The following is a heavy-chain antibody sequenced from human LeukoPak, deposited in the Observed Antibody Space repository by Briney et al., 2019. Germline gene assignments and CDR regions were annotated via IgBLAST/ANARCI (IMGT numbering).Heavy chain of an antibody. CDR2: IKQDGSEK. CDR3: ASGPYSGSSATPY. V-gene: IGHV3-7*01. Sequence: ETLSLTCTVSDGSITNYDWSWVRQAPGKGLEWVANIKQDGSEKYYVDSVKGRFTISRDNAKNSLYLQMNSLRAEDTAVYYCASGPYSGSSATPYWGQGTLVTVSS. D-gene: IGHD1-26*01. CDR1: DGSITNYD. J-gene: IGHJ4*02.